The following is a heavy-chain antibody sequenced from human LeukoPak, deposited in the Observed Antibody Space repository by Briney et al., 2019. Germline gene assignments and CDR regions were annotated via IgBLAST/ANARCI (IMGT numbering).Heavy chain of an antibody. D-gene: IGHD3-22*01. J-gene: IGHJ5*02. CDR3: ARPYYYDSRIDP. CDR2: MYYSGST. Sequence: SESLSLTCTVAGGSLSSRDYYWGWIRHPPGNGLEWIAYMYYSGSTYYNPSLKSRVTMSADTSKNQLSLKLSSVTAADTAVYYCARPYYYDSRIDPWGQGILVTVSS. V-gene: IGHV4-30-4*01. CDR1: GGSLSSRDYY.